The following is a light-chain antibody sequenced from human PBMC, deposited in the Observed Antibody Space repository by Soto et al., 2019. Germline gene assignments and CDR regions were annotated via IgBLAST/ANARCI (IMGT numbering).Light chain of an antibody. V-gene: IGKV3-15*01. Sequence: IVMTQSPATLSVSPGERATLSCRASQSVSSNLAWYQQKPGQAPRLLIYGASTRATGIPARFSGSGSGTEFTLTINSLQSEDFAVYYCQQYKRYTFGQGTKLEIK. CDR1: QSVSSN. CDR2: GAS. CDR3: QQYKRYT. J-gene: IGKJ2*01.